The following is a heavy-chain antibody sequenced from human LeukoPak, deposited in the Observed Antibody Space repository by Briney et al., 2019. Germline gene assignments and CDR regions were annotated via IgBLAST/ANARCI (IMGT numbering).Heavy chain of an antibody. Sequence: GESLRLPCAASGFTFSSYSMNWVRQAPGKGLEWVSYISSSSSTIYYADSVKGRFTISRDNAKNSLYLQMNSLRAEDTAVYYCARGVRIAVAGYIDYRGQGTLVTVSS. CDR1: GFTFSSYS. D-gene: IGHD6-19*01. CDR3: ARGVRIAVAGYIDY. J-gene: IGHJ4*02. CDR2: ISSSSSTI. V-gene: IGHV3-48*01.